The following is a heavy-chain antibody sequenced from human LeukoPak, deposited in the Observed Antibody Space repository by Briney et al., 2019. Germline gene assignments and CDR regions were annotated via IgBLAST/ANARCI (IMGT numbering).Heavy chain of an antibody. V-gene: IGHV1-58*02. D-gene: IGHD2-15*01. Sequence: GASVKVSCKASGFTFTSSAMQWVRQARGQRLEWIGWIVVGSGNTNYAQKFQERVTITRDMSTSTAYMELSGLRSEDTAVYYCARGHCSGGSCYRTYYYYYMDVWGKGTTVTVSS. CDR3: ARGHCSGGSCYRTYYYYYMDV. CDR2: IVVGSGNT. CDR1: GFTFTSSA. J-gene: IGHJ6*03.